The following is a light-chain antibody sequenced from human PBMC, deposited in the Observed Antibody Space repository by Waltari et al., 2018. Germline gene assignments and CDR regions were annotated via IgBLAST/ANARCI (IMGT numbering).Light chain of an antibody. J-gene: IGLJ1*01. CDR2: GVS. Sequence: QSDLTQPASVSGSPGQSITISCTGTSSDVGGYNYVSWYQQHPGKAPKPMIYGVSNRPSGVSKRFSGSKSGNTASLTISGLQAEDEADYYCSSYTGSSIRYVFGTGTKVTVL. CDR1: SSDVGGYNY. CDR3: SSYTGSSIRYV. V-gene: IGLV2-14*01.